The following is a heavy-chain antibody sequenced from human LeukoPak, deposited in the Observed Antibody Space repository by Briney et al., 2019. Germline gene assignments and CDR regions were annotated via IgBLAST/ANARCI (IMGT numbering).Heavy chain of an antibody. V-gene: IGHV4-59*08. D-gene: IGHD1-1*01. CDR2: IYYSGST. Sequence: SETLSLTCAVSGDSINSFYWSWIRQPPGKGLEWIGFIYYSGSTNYSPSLKSRVTISVDTSKNQFSLKLTSVTAADTAVYYCARHGNGAFDIWGQGTMVTVSS. CDR1: GDSINSFY. CDR3: ARHGNGAFDI. J-gene: IGHJ3*02.